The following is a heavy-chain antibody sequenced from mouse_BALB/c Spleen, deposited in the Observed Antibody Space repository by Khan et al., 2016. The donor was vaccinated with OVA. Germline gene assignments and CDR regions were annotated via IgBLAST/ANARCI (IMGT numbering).Heavy chain of an antibody. CDR2: ISYSGST. CDR1: GYSITSDYA. CDR3: ARRTTATWGHYFDY. Sequence: EVQLQESGPGLVKPSQSLSLTCTVTGYSITSDYAWNWIRQFPGNKLEWMGYISYSGSTSYNPPLKSRISITRDTSKNQFFLQLNSVTTEDTATEYCARRTTATWGHYFDYWGQGTTLTVSS. V-gene: IGHV3-2*02. D-gene: IGHD1-2*01. J-gene: IGHJ2*01.